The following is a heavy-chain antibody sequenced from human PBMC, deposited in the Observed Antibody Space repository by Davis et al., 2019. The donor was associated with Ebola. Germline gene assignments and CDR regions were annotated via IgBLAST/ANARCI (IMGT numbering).Heavy chain of an antibody. D-gene: IGHD3-22*01. Sequence: SVKVSCKASGFTFTSPAVQWVRHARGQRLEWLGWIVVGSGNTNYAQKFQERVTITRDMSTSTAYMELSSLRSEDTAVYYCAADRDRFAIPGMVIRYFDIWGQGTMVTVSS. CDR2: IVVGSGNT. J-gene: IGHJ3*02. CDR3: AADRDRFAIPGMVIRYFDI. CDR1: GFTFTSPA. V-gene: IGHV1-58*01.